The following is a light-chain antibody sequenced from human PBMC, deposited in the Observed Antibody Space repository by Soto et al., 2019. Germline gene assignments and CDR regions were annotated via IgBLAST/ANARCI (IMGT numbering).Light chain of an antibody. J-gene: IGLJ2*01. Sequence: QSVLTQPASVSGSPGQSITISCTGTSSDVGGYNYVSWYQQHPGKAPKLIIYEVNNRPSGVSNRFSGSKFGNTASLTISGLQTEDEADYYCSSYRSISTRVVFGGGTKLTVL. V-gene: IGLV2-14*01. CDR1: SSDVGGYNY. CDR3: SSYRSISTRVV. CDR2: EVN.